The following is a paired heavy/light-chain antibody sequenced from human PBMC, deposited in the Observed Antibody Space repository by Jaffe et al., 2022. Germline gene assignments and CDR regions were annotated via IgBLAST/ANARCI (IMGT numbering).Heavy chain of an antibody. Sequence: QVQLQESGPGLVKPSETLSLTCAVSGYSISSGYHWGWIRQSPGKGLEWIASMYHSGSTFYNPSLKSRVTISVDTSKNQFSLMLSSVTAADTAVYYCARQRGGSGWNYFDYWGQGTLVTVSS. CDR3: ARQRGGSGWNYFDY. V-gene: IGHV4-38-2*01. J-gene: IGHJ4*02. CDR1: GYSISSGYH. CDR2: MYHSGST. D-gene: IGHD6-19*01.
Light chain of an antibody. J-gene: IGKJ1*01. Sequence: EIVMTQSPATLSVSPGERATLSCRASQTISNNLAWYQQKPGQAPRLLIFAASTRATGIPARFSGSGSGTEFTLTIGSLLSEDFAVYYCQQFNNWPVAFGQGTKVEFK. CDR3: QQFNNWPVA. CDR2: AAS. V-gene: IGKV3-15*01. CDR1: QTISNN.